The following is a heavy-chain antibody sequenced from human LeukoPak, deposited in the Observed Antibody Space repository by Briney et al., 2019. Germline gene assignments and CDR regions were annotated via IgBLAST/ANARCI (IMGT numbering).Heavy chain of an antibody. CDR1: GFTFSHSY. J-gene: IGHJ4*02. V-gene: IGHV3-74*01. Sequence: GGSLKLSCAASGFTFSHSYMHWVRQAPGKGLVWVSRIDNDGGTSYADSVKGRFTITRDNAKNTLYLQMNSLRVEDTALYYCARDLNYNLDFWGQGTLVTVSS. D-gene: IGHD5-24*01. CDR2: IDNDGGT. CDR3: ARDLNYNLDF.